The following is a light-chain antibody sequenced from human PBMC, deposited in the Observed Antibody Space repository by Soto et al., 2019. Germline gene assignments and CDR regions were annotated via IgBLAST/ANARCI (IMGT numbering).Light chain of an antibody. V-gene: IGLV2-18*01. CDR2: EAR. Sequence: ALTPPRCVCGSPGEAVTISCTGTSIDFVSYNRVSWYQQPPGTAPKLIIYEARNRPSGVPDRFSGSKSGNTASLTISGLQAADEADYYCSLYTSENTHVFGNGTKVTVL. CDR3: SLYTSENTHV. J-gene: IGLJ1*01. CDR1: SIDFVSYNR.